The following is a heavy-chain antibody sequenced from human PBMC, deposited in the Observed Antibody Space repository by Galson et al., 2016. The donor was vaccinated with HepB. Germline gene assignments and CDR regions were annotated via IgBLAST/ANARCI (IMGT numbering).Heavy chain of an antibody. D-gene: IGHD6-19*01. CDR3: ARDHRGRWLTDYYYYYGLDV. V-gene: IGHV3-21*01. Sequence: SLRLSCAASGFTLSSYGLNWVRQAPGKGLEWVSSISSSSTYIYYADSVKGRFPISRDNAKNSLHLQMNSLRAEDTAVYYCARDHRGRWLTDYYYYYGLDVWGQGTTVTVSS. CDR1: GFTLSSYG. J-gene: IGHJ6*02. CDR2: ISSSSTYI.